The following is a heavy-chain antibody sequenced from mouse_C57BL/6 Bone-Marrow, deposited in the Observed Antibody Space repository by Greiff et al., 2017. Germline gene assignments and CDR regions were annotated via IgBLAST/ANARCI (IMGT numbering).Heavy chain of an antibody. J-gene: IGHJ1*03. CDR2: ISYSGRT. Sequence: VQLQQSGPGMVKPSQSLSLTCTVTGYSITSGYDWHWIRHFPGNKLEWMGYISYSGRTNYNPSLKSRISITHDTSKNHFFLRLNSVTTEDTATYCCARTPLSRYFDVWGTGTTVTVSS. V-gene: IGHV3-1*01. D-gene: IGHD1-1*01. CDR3: ARTPLSRYFDV. CDR1: GYSITSGYD.